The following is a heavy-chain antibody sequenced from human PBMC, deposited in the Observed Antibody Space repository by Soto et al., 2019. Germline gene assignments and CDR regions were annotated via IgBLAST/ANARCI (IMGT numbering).Heavy chain of an antibody. CDR1: DGFFSGYC. Sequence: SETLSLTCGVNDGFFSGYCWTWIRQPPGKGLEWIGEIDYRGGTTYNPSLKSRATIAIDTSKSQFTLTLSSVTAADTALYYCARSYYNILPGYYTWGQGTQVTFSS. D-gene: IGHD3-9*01. J-gene: IGHJ4*02. V-gene: IGHV4-34*01. CDR3: ARSYYNILPGYYT. CDR2: IDYRGGT.